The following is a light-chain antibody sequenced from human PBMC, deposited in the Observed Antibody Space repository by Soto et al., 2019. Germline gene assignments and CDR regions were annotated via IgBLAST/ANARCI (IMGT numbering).Light chain of an antibody. Sequence: SGLTEPASVAASPGQAITMSCTGTSSDVGGYNYVCWYQQHPGKAPKLMMYEVSNRHSGVSNRFSGSKSGNTASLTISGLQAEDEADYYCSSYTSSSTLYVFGTGTKVTVL. V-gene: IGLV2-14*01. J-gene: IGLJ1*01. CDR2: EVS. CDR1: SSDVGGYNY. CDR3: SSYTSSSTLYV.